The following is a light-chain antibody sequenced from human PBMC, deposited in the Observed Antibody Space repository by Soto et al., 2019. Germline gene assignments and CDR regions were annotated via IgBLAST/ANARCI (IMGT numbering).Light chain of an antibody. CDR1: QSISIQ. CDR3: QQYSDYPRT. J-gene: IGKJ1*01. CDR2: DAS. V-gene: IGKV1-5*01. Sequence: DIQMTQSPSTLSASVGDRVTITCRASQSISIQLAWYQQKPGKAPKLLIYDASSLESGVPSRFSGSGSGTEFTLTISSLQPDDFATYYCQQYSDYPRTFGQGTKVDI.